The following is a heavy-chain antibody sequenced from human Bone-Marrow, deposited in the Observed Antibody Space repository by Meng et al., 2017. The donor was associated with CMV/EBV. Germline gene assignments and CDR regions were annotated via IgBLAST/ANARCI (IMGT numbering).Heavy chain of an antibody. J-gene: IGHJ3*01. CDR3: ARILSWDVLAFDL. V-gene: IGHV4-4*09. CDR1: GGSINTYY. CDR2: IYSSGFT. D-gene: IGHD3-10*02. Sequence: SETLSLTCIVSGGSINTYYWSWIRQPPGKGLEWIGYIYSSGFTNYNPSLMSRLTISVDMSRNQFSLHLNSVTAADTAVYYCARILSWDVLAFDLWGPGTMVTVSS.